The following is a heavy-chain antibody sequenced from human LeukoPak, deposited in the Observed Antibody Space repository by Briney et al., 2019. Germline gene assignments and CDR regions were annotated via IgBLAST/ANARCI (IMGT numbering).Heavy chain of an antibody. Sequence: GASVKVSFKASGYTFPNYGISGVRQAPGQGLEWMGWISAYNGNTNYAQKLQGRVTMTTDTSTSTAYMELRSLRSDETAVYYCARADLNRYSEGFYDYWGQGTLVTVSS. J-gene: IGHJ4*02. CDR2: ISAYNGNT. V-gene: IGHV1-18*01. CDR1: GYTFPNYG. D-gene: IGHD2/OR15-2a*01. CDR3: ARADLNRYSEGFYDY.